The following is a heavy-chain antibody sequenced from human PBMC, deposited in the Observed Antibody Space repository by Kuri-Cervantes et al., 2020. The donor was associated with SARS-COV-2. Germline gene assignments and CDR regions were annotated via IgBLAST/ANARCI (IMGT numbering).Heavy chain of an antibody. Sequence: SVKVSCKPSRGTFSTHGVGWVRQAPGQGLAWLGGIVPMFGTLDYAQSFQGRVTITADKSTNTGYMELKSLTSQDTAVYFCARDYGNVHFDSWGQGTLVTVSS. CDR2: IVPMFGTL. J-gene: IGHJ4*02. CDR3: ARDYGNVHFDS. CDR1: RGTFSTHG. D-gene: IGHD4-17*01. V-gene: IGHV1-69*06.